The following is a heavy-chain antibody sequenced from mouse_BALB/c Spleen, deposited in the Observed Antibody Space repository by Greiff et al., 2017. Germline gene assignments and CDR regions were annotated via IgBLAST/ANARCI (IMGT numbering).Heavy chain of an antibody. CDR2: IFPGTGTT. CDR3: ARASITTVPSMDY. CDR1: GYTFTSYW. V-gene: IGHV1S132*01. D-gene: IGHD1-1*01. Sequence: QVQLQQSGAELVKPGASVKLSCKTSGYTFTSYWIQWVKQRPGQGLGWIGEIFPGTGTTYYNEKFKGKATLTIDTSSSTAYMQLSSLTSEDSAVYCCARASITTVPSMDYWGQGTSVTVSS. J-gene: IGHJ4*01.